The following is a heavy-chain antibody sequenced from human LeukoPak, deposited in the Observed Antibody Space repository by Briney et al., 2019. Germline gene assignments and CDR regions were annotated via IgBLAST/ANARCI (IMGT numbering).Heavy chain of an antibody. D-gene: IGHD2-15*01. V-gene: IGHV4-59*01. CDR3: ARGDMTQGGYIDY. CDR1: GGSISSYY. J-gene: IGHJ4*02. CDR2: IYYSGST. Sequence: SETLSLTCTVSGGSISSYYWSWIRQPPGKGLEWIGYIYYSGSTNYNPSLKSRVTISVDTSKNQFSLEQSSVTAADTAVYYCARGDMTQGGYIDYWGQGTLVTVSS.